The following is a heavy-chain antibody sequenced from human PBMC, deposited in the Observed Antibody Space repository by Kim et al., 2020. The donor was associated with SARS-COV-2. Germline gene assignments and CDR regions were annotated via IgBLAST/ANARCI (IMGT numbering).Heavy chain of an antibody. V-gene: IGHV4-59*01. J-gene: IGHJ6*02. CDR3: ARALFPVTNPTRYFYSYGLDV. CDR1: GGSLINYY. CDR2: IYYSGST. Sequence: SETLSLTCTVSGGSLINYYWSWIRQPPGKGLEWIGYIYYSGSTNHNPSLKSRVTFSVDTSKNQFSLKLSSVTATDTAVYYCARALFPVTNPTRYFYSYGLDVWGQGTTVTVSS. D-gene: IGHD4-17*01.